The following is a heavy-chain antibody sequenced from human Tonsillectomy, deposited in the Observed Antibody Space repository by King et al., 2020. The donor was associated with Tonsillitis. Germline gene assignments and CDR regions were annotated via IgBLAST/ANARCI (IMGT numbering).Heavy chain of an antibody. CDR1: GGSISSSNW. D-gene: IGHD6-13*01. V-gene: IGHV4-4*02. J-gene: IGHJ5*02. CDR3: ARVVTAIAATVKEENNWFDP. CDR2: IYHSGST. Sequence: VQLQESGPGLVKPSGTLSLTCAVSGGSISSSNWWSWVRQPPGKGLEWIGEIYHSGSTNYNPSLKSRVTISVDNSKNQFSLKLTSVTAADTAVYYCARVVTAIAATVKEENNWFDPWGQGTLVTVSS.